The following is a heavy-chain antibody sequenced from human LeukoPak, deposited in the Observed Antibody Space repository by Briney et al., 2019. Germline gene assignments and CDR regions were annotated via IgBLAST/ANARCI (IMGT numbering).Heavy chain of an antibody. V-gene: IGHV4-30-2*01. D-gene: IGHD6-13*01. Sequence: SQTLSLTCAVSGGSISSGGYSWSWIRQPPGKGLEWIGYINHSGSTNYNPSLKSRVTISVDTSKNQFSLKLSSVTAADTAVYYCARGPAGIAAAAYGSKNYYYYYGMDVWGQGTTVTVSS. J-gene: IGHJ6*02. CDR2: INHSGST. CDR1: GGSISSGGYS. CDR3: ARGPAGIAAAAYGSKNYYYYYGMDV.